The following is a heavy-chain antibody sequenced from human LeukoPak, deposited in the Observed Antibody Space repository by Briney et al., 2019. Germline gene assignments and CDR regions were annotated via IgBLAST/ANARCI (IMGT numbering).Heavy chain of an antibody. CDR2: IYYSGRT. Sequence: PSETLSLTCTVSGVSISSYYWGWIRQPPGKGLEWIGSIYYSGRTYYNPSLKSRVTISVDTSKNQFSLKLSSVTAADTAVYYCVRARIYDSSGYLDYWGQGTLVTVSS. J-gene: IGHJ4*02. CDR3: VRARIYDSSGYLDY. CDR1: GVSISSYY. V-gene: IGHV4-39*01. D-gene: IGHD3-22*01.